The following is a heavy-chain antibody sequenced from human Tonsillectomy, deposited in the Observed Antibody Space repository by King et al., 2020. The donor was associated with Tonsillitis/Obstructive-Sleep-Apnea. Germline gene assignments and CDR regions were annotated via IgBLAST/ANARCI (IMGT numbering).Heavy chain of an antibody. D-gene: IGHD3-9*01. Sequence: QLVQSGAEVKKPGSSVKVSCKSSGGTFSSYAISWVRQAPGQGLEWVGRIIPILNIVNNAQKFQGRVMITADKSTSTAYMEVSSMRSEDTAVYYCASTIVSRYVEPFYYYMDVWGKGTPVTVSS. CDR1: GGTFSSYA. J-gene: IGHJ6*03. V-gene: IGHV1-69*04. CDR2: IIPILNIV. CDR3: ASTIVSRYVEPFYYYMDV.